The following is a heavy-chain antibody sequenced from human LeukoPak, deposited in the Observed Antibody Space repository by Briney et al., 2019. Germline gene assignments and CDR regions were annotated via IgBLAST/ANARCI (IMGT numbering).Heavy chain of an antibody. D-gene: IGHD2-2*01. CDR2: INPSGGST. Sequence: VASVKVSCKASGYTFTSYYMHWVRQAPGQGLEWMGIINPSGGSTSYAQKFQGRVTMTRDTSTSTVYMELSSLRSEDTAVYYCARDLARYCSSTSCYEYWYFDLWGRGTLVTVSS. CDR3: ARDLARYCSSTSCYEYWYFDL. CDR1: GYTFTSYY. V-gene: IGHV1-46*03. J-gene: IGHJ2*01.